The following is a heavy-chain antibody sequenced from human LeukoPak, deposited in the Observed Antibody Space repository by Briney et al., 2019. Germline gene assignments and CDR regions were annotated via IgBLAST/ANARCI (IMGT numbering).Heavy chain of an antibody. J-gene: IGHJ1*01. CDR3: ARDYDYVWGSYRSEYFQH. CDR1: GYTFTSYG. CDR2: ISAYNGNT. V-gene: IGHV1-18*01. D-gene: IGHD3-16*02. Sequence: ASVKVSCKASGYTFTSYGISWVRQAPGQGLEWMGWISAYNGNTNYAQKLQGRVTMTTDTSTSTAYMELRSLRSDDTAVYYCARDYDYVWGSYRSEYFQHWGQGTLVTVSS.